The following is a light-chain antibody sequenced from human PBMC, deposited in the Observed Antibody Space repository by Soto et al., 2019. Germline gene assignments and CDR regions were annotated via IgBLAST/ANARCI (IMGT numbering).Light chain of an antibody. Sequence: DIQMTQSPSTLSASVGDRVTLTCRASQSISSSLAWYQQKPGKAPKLLIYDVSTLARGVPSRFSGSGSGTEFTLTISSLQPDDFATYYCQQYNSYSWTFGQGTKVEIK. CDR1: QSISSS. J-gene: IGKJ1*01. V-gene: IGKV1-5*01. CDR3: QQYNSYSWT. CDR2: DVS.